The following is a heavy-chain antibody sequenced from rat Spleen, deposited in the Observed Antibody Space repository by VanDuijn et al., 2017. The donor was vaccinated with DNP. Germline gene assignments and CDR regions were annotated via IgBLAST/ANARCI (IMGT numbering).Heavy chain of an antibody. CDR1: GYSITSNY. J-gene: IGHJ1*01. V-gene: IGHV3-1*01. Sequence: EVQLQESGSGLVKPSQSLSLTCSVTGYSITSNYWGWIRKFPGNKMEWIGYINYSGSTGYNPSLKSRISITRDTSKNQFFLQLNSVTTEDTATYCCARGVSSYYGYNSYWYFDFWGPGTMVTVSS. D-gene: IGHD1-9*01. CDR3: ARGVSSYYGYNSYWYFDF. CDR2: INYSGST.